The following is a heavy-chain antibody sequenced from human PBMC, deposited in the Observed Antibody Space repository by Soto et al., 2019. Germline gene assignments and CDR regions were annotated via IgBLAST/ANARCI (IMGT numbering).Heavy chain of an antibody. V-gene: IGHV3-48*01. Sequence: GGSLRLSCAASGFTFSSYTMNWVRQAPGKGLEWISYITIRGATYYADSVKGRFAMSRDDAKNSVFLQLNSLRAEDTALYFCARDEHYAFDYWGQGILVTVSS. CDR2: ITIRGAT. J-gene: IGHJ4*02. CDR1: GFTFSSYT. CDR3: ARDEHYAFDY. D-gene: IGHD4-17*01.